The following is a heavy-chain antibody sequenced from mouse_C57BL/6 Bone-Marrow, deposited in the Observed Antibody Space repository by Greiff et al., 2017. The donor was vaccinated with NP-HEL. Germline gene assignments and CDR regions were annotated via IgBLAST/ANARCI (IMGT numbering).Heavy chain of an antibody. CDR3: AREVGRVWGFTY. CDR1: GYTFTSYG. Sequence: QVQLQQSGAELARPGASVKLSCKASGYTFTSYGISWVKQRTGQGLEWIGEIYPRSGNTYYNEKFKGKATLTADKSSSTAYMELRSLASEDSAVYFCAREVGRVWGFTYWGQGTLVTVSA. D-gene: IGHD4-1*01. CDR2: IYPRSGNT. V-gene: IGHV1-81*01. J-gene: IGHJ3*01.